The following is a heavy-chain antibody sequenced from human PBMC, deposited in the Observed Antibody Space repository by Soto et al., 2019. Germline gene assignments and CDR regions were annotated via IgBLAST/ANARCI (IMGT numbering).Heavy chain of an antibody. CDR2: FSGSGGAT. V-gene: IGHV3-23*04. CDR1: GFIASNYA. J-gene: IGHJ4*02. CDR3: AKAVGDY. D-gene: IGHD1-26*01. Sequence: VQVVESGGGLVQPGGSLRLSCAASGFIASNYAMSWVRQAPGKGLEWVSGFSGSGGATFYADSVKGRFTISRDSSKNTVYLQINRLRVDDTAVYYCAKAVGDYWGQGTLVTVSS.